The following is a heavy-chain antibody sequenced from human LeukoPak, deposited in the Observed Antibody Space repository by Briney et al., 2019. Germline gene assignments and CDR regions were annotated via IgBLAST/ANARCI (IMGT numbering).Heavy chain of an antibody. CDR2: INHSGST. Sequence: SETLSLTCAVYGGPFSGYYWSWIRQPPGKGLEWIGEINHSGSTNYNPSLKSRVTISVDTSKNQFSLKLSSVTAADTAVYYCARVNYYDSSGYYSNYYFDYWGQGTLVTVSS. D-gene: IGHD3-22*01. CDR3: ARVNYYDSSGYYSNYYFDY. CDR1: GGPFSGYY. V-gene: IGHV4-34*01. J-gene: IGHJ4*02.